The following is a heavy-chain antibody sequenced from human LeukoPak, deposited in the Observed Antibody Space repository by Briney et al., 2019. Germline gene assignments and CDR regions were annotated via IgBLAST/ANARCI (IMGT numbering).Heavy chain of an antibody. CDR3: ARVGDSGGIDY. V-gene: IGHV1-2*02. Sequence: MRWINPNSGGTNYAQKFQGRVTMTRDTSISTAYMELSRLRSDDTAVYYCARVGDSGGIDYWGQGTLVTVSS. D-gene: IGHD2-15*01. CDR2: INPNSGGT. J-gene: IGHJ4*02.